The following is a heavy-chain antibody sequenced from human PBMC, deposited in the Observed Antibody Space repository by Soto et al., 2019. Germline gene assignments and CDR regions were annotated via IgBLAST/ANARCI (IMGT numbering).Heavy chain of an antibody. V-gene: IGHV1-24*01. CDR1: GYTLTEIS. Sequence: GASVKVSCKVSGYTLTEISRHWVRQANGKGLEWMGGFDPEDGETIYAQKFQGRVTMTGDTSTDTAYMELSSLRSEDTAVYYCATGPSTVTTDLFDYWGQGTLVTVSS. CDR3: ATGPSTVTTDLFDY. CDR2: FDPEDGET. D-gene: IGHD4-4*01. J-gene: IGHJ4*02.